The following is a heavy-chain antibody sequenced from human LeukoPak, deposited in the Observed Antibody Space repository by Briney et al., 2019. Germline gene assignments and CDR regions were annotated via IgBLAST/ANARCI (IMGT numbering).Heavy chain of an antibody. J-gene: IGHJ6*02. V-gene: IGHV4-34*01. D-gene: IGHD3-9*01. CDR2: INHSGST. CDR3: ARGGGPDYDILTGYYYYGMDV. Sequence: PSETLSLTCAVYGGSFSGYYWSWIRQPPGKGLEWIGEINHSGSTNYNPSLKSRVTISVDTSKNQFSLKLSSVTAADTAVYYCARGGGPDYDILTGYYYYGMDVWGQGTTVTISS. CDR1: GGSFSGYY.